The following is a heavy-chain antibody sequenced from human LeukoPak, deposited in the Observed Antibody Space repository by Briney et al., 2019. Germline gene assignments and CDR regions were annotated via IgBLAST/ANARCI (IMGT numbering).Heavy chain of an antibody. D-gene: IGHD2-2*01. CDR3: ARGRDYASGAKYFDY. Sequence: GGSLRLSCAASGFTFSRYWMHWVRQAPGKGLVWVSRISDVGSRTGYADSVKGRVTISRDNAKNTLYLQMNSLRVEDTAVYYCARGRDYASGAKYFDYWGQGSLVTVSS. CDR1: GFTFSRYW. CDR2: ISDVGSRT. J-gene: IGHJ4*02. V-gene: IGHV3-74*01.